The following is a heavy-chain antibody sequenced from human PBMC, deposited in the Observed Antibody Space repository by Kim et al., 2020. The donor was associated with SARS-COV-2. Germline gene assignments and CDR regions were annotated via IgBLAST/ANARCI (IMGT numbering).Heavy chain of an antibody. V-gene: IGHV3-66*01. D-gene: IGHD3-10*01. Sequence: GGSLRLSCAASGFTVSGYSMSWVRQAPGKGLEWFSFIYSSCSTSYAASVKGSFTIATDDSEDTLFLQMNGMRAEDTAVYYCARRVGMSRGVDYYYY. CDR2: IYSSCST. J-gene: IGHJ6*03. CDR3: ARRVGMSRGVDYYYY. CDR1: GFTVSGYS.